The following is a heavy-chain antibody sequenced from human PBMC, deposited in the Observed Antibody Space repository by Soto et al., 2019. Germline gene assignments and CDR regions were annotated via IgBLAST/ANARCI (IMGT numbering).Heavy chain of an antibody. Sequence: QVQLVESGGGVVQPGRSLRLSCAASGFTFTSYAMHWVRQAPGKGLEWVAVISNDGSNYYYADSVRGRFTSSRDNTKNTLFLQMSSLRGEDSGVYYCARGTTLAIFDYGMDVWGQGTTVTVSS. J-gene: IGHJ6*02. CDR2: ISNDGSNY. CDR3: ARGTTLAIFDYGMDV. CDR1: GFTFTSYA. D-gene: IGHD3-3*01. V-gene: IGHV3-30-3*01.